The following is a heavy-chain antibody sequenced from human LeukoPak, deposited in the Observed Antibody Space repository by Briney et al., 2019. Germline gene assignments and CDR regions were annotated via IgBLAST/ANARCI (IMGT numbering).Heavy chain of an antibody. CDR3: ARARGGVFDY. D-gene: IGHD3-16*01. V-gene: IGHV4-34*01. CDR1: GGSLSGHH. Sequence: SETLSLTCAVYGGSLSGHHWSWMRQPPGKGLEWIGEINDSGSTNYNPSLKSRVIISVDTSKNQFSLKVSSVAAADTAVYYCARARGGVFDYWGQGTLVTVSS. J-gene: IGHJ4*02. CDR2: INDSGST.